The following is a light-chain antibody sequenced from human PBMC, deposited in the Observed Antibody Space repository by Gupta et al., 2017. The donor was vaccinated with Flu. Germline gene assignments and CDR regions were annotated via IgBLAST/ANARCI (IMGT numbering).Light chain of an antibody. V-gene: IGKV2-28*01. J-gene: IGKJ2*01. CDR2: LAS. Sequence: VTPGEPASISCRSSQSRRQWNGHNYLSWYLQKPGQSPQLLIYLASKRASGVPDRFSGSGADTDFTLEISRVEAEDVGVYYCMQALQTPFTFGQGTKLDIK. CDR1: QSRRQWNGHNY. CDR3: MQALQTPFT.